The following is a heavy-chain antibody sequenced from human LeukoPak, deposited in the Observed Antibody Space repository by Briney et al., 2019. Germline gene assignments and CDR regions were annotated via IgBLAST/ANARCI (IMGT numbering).Heavy chain of an antibody. V-gene: IGHV4-39*01. CDR3: ARQLGYCSSTSCYSDKVDY. J-gene: IGHJ4*02. CDR1: GGSISSSSYY. CDR2: IYYSGST. Sequence: SETLSLTCTVSGGSISSSSYYWGWIRQPPGKGLEWIGSIYYSGSTYYNPSLKSRVTISVDTSKNQFSLKLSSVTAADTAVYYCARQLGYCSSTSCYSDKVDYWGQGTLVTVSS. D-gene: IGHD2-2*01.